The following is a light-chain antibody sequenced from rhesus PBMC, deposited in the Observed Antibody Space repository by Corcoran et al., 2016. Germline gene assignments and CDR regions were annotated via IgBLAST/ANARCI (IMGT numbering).Light chain of an antibody. Sequence: EIVMTQSPATLALSPGERATLSCRASQSVSMFLGWYQQKPGQAPRLLIYGASSRATGIPERFSGSGSGTEFTLTISSLEPEDVGVYFCLQSSSWPYSFGQGTKVEIK. J-gene: IGKJ2*01. CDR2: GAS. CDR1: QSVSMF. CDR3: LQSSSWPYS. V-gene: IGKV3-24*03.